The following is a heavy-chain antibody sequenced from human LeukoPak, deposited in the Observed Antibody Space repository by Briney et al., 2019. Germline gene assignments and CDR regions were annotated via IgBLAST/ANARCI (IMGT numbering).Heavy chain of an antibody. V-gene: IGHV3-30*04. D-gene: IGHD3-22*01. CDR2: ISYDGSNK. CDR3: AREYFITMIVVVSRGFDY. J-gene: IGHJ4*02. Sequence: PGGSLRLSCAASGFTFSSYAMHWVRQAPGKGLEWVAVISYDGSNKYYADSVKGRFTISRDNSKNTLYLQMNSLRAEDTAVYYCAREYFITMIVVVSRGFDYWGQGTLVTASS. CDR1: GFTFSSYA.